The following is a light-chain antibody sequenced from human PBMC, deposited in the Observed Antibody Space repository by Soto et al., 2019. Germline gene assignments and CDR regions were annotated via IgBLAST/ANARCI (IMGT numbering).Light chain of an antibody. Sequence: SYELTQPLSVSVALGQTARITCGGNNIGSKNVHWYQQKPGQAPVLVMYRDTNRPSGIPERFSGSNSGNTATLTISRAQAGDEDDYYCQVWDSSTAVFGGGTKLTVL. V-gene: IGLV3-9*01. CDR2: RDT. J-gene: IGLJ3*02. CDR1: NIGSKN. CDR3: QVWDSSTAV.